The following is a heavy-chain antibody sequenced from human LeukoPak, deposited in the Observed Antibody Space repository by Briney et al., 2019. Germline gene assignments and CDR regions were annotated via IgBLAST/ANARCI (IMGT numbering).Heavy chain of an antibody. CDR1: GGSISSYY. CDR3: ARSGFGSGISFDL. CDR2: IFYSGRT. Sequence: SETLSLTCSVSGGSISSYYWSWIRQPPGKGLEYIGYIFYSGRTNYNPSLKSRLTISVDTSKNQFSLTLSSVTAADTAVYYCARSGFGSGISFDLWGQGTLVTVSS. J-gene: IGHJ5*02. V-gene: IGHV4-59*01. D-gene: IGHD3-10*01.